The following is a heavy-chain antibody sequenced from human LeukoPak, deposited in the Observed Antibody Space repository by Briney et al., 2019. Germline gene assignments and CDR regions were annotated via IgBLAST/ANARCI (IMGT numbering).Heavy chain of an antibody. J-gene: IGHJ3*01. D-gene: IGHD6-19*01. Sequence: GGSLRLSCAASGFMFDYYALSWVRQAPGKGLEWVSAVSGSGGSTYYADSVKGRFTISRDNSKNTLYLQMNSLRAEDTALYYCAKASGYSSGYDAFDVWGQGTMVTVSS. V-gene: IGHV3-23*01. CDR2: VSGSGGST. CDR1: GFMFDYYA. CDR3: AKASGYSSGYDAFDV.